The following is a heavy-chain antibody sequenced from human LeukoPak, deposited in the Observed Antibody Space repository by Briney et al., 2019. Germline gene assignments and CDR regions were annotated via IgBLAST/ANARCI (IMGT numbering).Heavy chain of an antibody. CDR2: ISGSGGST. Sequence: RSGGSLRLSCAASGFTFSSYAMSWVRQAPGKGLEWVSAISGSGGSTYYADSVKGRFTISRDNSKNTLYLQMNSLRAEDTAVYYCAKRRDYDSTTLSMYFDYWGQGTLVTVSS. V-gene: IGHV3-23*01. J-gene: IGHJ4*02. CDR3: AKRRDYDSTTLSMYFDY. CDR1: GFTFSSYA. D-gene: IGHD3-22*01.